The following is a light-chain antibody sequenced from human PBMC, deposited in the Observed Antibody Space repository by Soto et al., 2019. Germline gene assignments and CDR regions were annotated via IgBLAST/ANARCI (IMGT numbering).Light chain of an antibody. Sequence: QSALTQPASVSGSPGQSITISCTGTSRDVGSYDLVSWYQQHPGKAPKVVIYEVSNRPSGISHRFSGSKSGNTASLTISGLQAEDEADYYCCSYTSSATRLFGGGTKLTVL. CDR2: EVS. J-gene: IGLJ2*01. CDR1: SRDVGSYDL. V-gene: IGLV2-14*02. CDR3: CSYTSSATRL.